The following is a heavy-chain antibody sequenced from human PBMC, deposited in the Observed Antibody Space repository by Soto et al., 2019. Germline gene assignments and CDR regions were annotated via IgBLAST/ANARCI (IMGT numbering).Heavy chain of an antibody. Sequence: VGSLRLSCAASGFTLSSYGMHWVRQAPGKGLEWVAVIWYDGSNKYYADSVKGRFTISRDNSKNTLYLQMNSLRAEDTAVYYCARDLCYGVTGTTLDYWGQGTRVTVSS. V-gene: IGHV3-33*01. CDR2: IWYDGSNK. CDR3: ARDLCYGVTGTTLDY. J-gene: IGHJ4*02. CDR1: GFTLSSYG. D-gene: IGHD1-20*01.